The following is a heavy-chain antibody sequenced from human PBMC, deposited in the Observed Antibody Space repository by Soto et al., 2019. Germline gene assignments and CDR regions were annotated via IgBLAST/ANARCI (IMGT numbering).Heavy chain of an antibody. CDR3: AHRPSWGVWDSNHWFDP. CDR2: INWNEDK. CDR1: GFSLSTSGVG. J-gene: IGHJ5*02. Sequence: QITLKESGPTLVKPTQTLTLTCTFSGFSLSTSGVGVGWIRQPPGKALEWVALINWNEDKRYSPSLKSRLTITKDTSKNQVVLTMTNMDPVDTATYYCAHRPSWGVWDSNHWFDPWGQGTLVTVSS. D-gene: IGHD3-16*01. V-gene: IGHV2-5*01.